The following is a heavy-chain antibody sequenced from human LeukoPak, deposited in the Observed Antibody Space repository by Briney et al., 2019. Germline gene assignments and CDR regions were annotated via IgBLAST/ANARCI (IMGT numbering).Heavy chain of an antibody. CDR2: IYYSGST. D-gene: IGHD3-9*01. Sequence: SETLSLTCTVSGGSISSSSYYWGWIRQPPGKGLEWIGSIYYSGSTYYNPSLKSRVTISVDTSKNQFSLKLSSVTAADTAVYYCANGPQYNILTGFYKVRSHLDYWGQGTLVTVSS. CDR3: ANGPQYNILTGFYKVRSHLDY. CDR1: GGSISSSSYY. V-gene: IGHV4-39*01. J-gene: IGHJ4*02.